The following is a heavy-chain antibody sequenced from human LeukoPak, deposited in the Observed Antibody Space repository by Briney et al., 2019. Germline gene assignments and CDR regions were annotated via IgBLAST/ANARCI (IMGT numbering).Heavy chain of an antibody. D-gene: IGHD2-2*01. CDR2: ISYDGSNK. Sequence: PGRSLRLSCAASGFTFSSYAMHWVRQAPGKGLEWVAVISYDGSNKYYADSVKGRFTISRDNSKNTLYLQVNSLRAEDTAVYYCARDRRSYAPRDYFDYWGQGTLVTVSS. J-gene: IGHJ4*02. V-gene: IGHV3-30*04. CDR3: ARDRRSYAPRDYFDY. CDR1: GFTFSSYA.